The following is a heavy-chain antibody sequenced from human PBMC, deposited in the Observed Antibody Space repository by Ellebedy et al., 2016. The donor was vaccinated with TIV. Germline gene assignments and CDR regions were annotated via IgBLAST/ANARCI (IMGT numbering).Heavy chain of an antibody. CDR1: GFTFSSYY. J-gene: IGHJ4*02. V-gene: IGHV3-48*04. D-gene: IGHD3-10*01. CDR2: ISGSGGMM. CDR3: ARRSRGPPYYFDY. Sequence: PGGSLRLSCAASGFTFSSYYMNWVRQAPGKGLEWVSYISGSGGMMDHADSVKGRFTISRGNAKNSLYLQLNSLRAEDTAVYYCARRSRGPPYYFDYWGQGTLVTVSS.